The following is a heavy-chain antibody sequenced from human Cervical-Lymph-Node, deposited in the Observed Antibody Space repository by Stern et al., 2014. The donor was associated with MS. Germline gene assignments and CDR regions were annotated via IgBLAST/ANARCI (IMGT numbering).Heavy chain of an antibody. CDR1: GFKFSIYW. Sequence: EVQLLESGAELIRPGESLKISCKGSGFKFSIYWIAWVRQMPGKGLEGIGIIYPVDSETIYSPSFQGHVTMSADKSTSTAYLQWSSLNASDTAMYFCARQTTAWASDVWGQGTLVTVSS. CDR3: ARQTTAWASDV. D-gene: IGHD1-14*01. J-gene: IGHJ4*02. V-gene: IGHV5-51*01. CDR2: IYPVDSET.